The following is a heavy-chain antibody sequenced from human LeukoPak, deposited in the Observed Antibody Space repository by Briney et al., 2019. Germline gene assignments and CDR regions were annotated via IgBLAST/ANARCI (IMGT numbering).Heavy chain of an antibody. CDR1: GGSISSSNW. J-gene: IGHJ5*02. CDR2: IYHSGST. Sequence: SGTLSLTCAVSGGSISSSNWWSWVRQPPGKGLEWIGEIYHSGSTNYNPSLKSRVTISVDKSKNQFSLKLSSVTAADTAVYYCARGLQSWSGYYGRNWFDPWGQGTLVTVSS. CDR3: ARGLQSWSGYYGRNWFDP. D-gene: IGHD3-3*01. V-gene: IGHV4-4*02.